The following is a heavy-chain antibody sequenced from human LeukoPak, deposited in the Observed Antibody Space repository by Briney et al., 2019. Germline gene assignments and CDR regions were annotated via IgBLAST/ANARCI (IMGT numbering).Heavy chain of an antibody. J-gene: IGHJ4*02. CDR1: GYTFSTSG. V-gene: IGHV1-18*01. CDR2: ISSYNGNT. Sequence: ASVKVSCKASGYTFSTSGISLVRQAPGQGLEWMGWISSYNGNTNYAQKLQGRVTMTTETSTSTVYMELRSLRSDDTAIYYCARDRGYSVYDRSDYWGQGTLVTVSS. CDR3: ARDRGYSVYDRSDY. D-gene: IGHD5/OR15-5a*01.